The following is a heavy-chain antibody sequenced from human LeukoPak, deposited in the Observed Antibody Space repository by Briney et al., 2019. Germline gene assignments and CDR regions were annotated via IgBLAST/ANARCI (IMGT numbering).Heavy chain of an antibody. CDR1: GFTFSVYA. Sequence: GGSLRLSCVGSGFTFSVYAMGWVRQAPGKGLEWVACVGDSGGGTHSADSVRGRFSISKDNSKNTLYLQMNSLRPEDTAVYYCAKVEGLRFDYWGQGTLVTVSS. V-gene: IGHV3-23*01. J-gene: IGHJ4*02. D-gene: IGHD4-17*01. CDR2: VGDSGGGT. CDR3: AKVEGLRFDY.